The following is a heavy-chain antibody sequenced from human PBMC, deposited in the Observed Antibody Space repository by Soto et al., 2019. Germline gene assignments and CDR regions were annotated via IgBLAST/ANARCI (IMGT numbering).Heavy chain of an antibody. J-gene: IGHJ4*02. CDR1: GFTYSNYT. Sequence: GVSLRLSCAASGFTYSNYTMHWVRQAPEKGLEWVANIKPDGSEKYYVDSVKGRFTISRDNAKNSLSLQMNSLRAEDTALYYCARENYFDYWGQGTLVTVSS. V-gene: IGHV3-7*04. CDR2: IKPDGSEK. CDR3: ARENYFDY.